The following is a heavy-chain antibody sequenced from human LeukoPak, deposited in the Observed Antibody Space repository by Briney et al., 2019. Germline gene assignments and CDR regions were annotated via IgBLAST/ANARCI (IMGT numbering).Heavy chain of an antibody. Sequence: KPSETLSLTCTVSGGSISSYYWSWIRQPPGKGLEWIGYIYYSGSTNYNPSLKSRVTLSVDTSKNQFSLKLSSVTAADTAVYYCARGYDSSGYNYWGQGTLVTVSS. D-gene: IGHD3-22*01. V-gene: IGHV4-59*01. CDR3: ARGYDSSGYNY. CDR1: GGSISSYY. J-gene: IGHJ4*02. CDR2: IYYSGST.